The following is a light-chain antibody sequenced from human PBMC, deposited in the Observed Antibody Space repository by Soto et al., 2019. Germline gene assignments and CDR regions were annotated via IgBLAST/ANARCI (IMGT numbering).Light chain of an antibody. Sequence: EFVLTQSPGTLSLSPGERATLTCRASQSVTNYIAWYQQRPGQAPRLLIYDASNRATGVPARFSGSGSGTDFTLTISDLQSEDFAVYYCQQYNNWPPWTFGQGTKVDIK. CDR2: DAS. V-gene: IGKV3-11*01. CDR1: QSVTNY. CDR3: QQYNNWPPWT. J-gene: IGKJ1*01.